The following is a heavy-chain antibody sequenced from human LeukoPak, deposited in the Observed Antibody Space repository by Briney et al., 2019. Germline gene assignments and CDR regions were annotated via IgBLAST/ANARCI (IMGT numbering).Heavy chain of an antibody. V-gene: IGHV4-34*01. D-gene: IGHD3-10*01. CDR3: ARRVRGVIISFYYYNGMDV. CDR2: INHSGAT. Sequence: SETLSLTCAIYGGSFSDYYWTWIRQSPGKGLEWIGEINHSGATDYNPSLKSRVTISVDTSKNQFSLKVRSVTAADTAVYYCARRVRGVIISFYYYNGMDVWGQGTTVTVSS. CDR1: GGSFSDYY. J-gene: IGHJ6*02.